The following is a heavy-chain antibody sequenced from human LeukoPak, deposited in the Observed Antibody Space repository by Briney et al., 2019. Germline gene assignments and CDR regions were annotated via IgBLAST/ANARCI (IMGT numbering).Heavy chain of an antibody. Sequence: PSETLSLTCTVSGGSISSGAYYWSWIRQHPGKGLEWIGYIYYRGSTYYNPSLKSRVTISVDTSKSQFSLKLSSATAADTAVYYCARYYYASGSSPSQYFDYWGQGTLVTVSS. J-gene: IGHJ4*02. CDR3: ARYYYASGSSPSQYFDY. CDR1: GGSISSGAYY. V-gene: IGHV4-31*03. CDR2: IYYRGST. D-gene: IGHD3-10*01.